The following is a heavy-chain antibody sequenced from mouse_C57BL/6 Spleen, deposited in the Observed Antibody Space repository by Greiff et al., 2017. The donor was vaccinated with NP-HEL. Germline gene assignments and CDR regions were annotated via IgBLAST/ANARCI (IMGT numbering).Heavy chain of an antibody. Sequence: EVQLQQSGPELVKPGASVKISCKASGYSFTGYYMHWVKQSSEKSLEWIGEINPSTGGTSYNQKFKGKATLTVDKSSSTAYMQLKSLTSEDSAVYYCAQGDYAMDYWGQGTSVTVSS. J-gene: IGHJ4*01. V-gene: IGHV1-43*01. CDR1: GYSFTGYY. CDR2: INPSTGGT. CDR3: AQGDYAMDY.